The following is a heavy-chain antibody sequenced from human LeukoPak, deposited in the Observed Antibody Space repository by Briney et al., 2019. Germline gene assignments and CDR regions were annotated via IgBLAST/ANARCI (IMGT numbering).Heavy chain of an antibody. Sequence: PGRSLRLSCAASGFTFDDYAMHWVRQAPGKGLEWVSGISWNSGSIGYADSVKGRFTISRDNAKNSLYLQMNSLRAEDTALYYCAKVRQWLVQDDAFDIWGQGTMVTASS. CDR2: ISWNSGSI. J-gene: IGHJ3*02. D-gene: IGHD6-19*01. V-gene: IGHV3-9*01. CDR3: AKVRQWLVQDDAFDI. CDR1: GFTFDDYA.